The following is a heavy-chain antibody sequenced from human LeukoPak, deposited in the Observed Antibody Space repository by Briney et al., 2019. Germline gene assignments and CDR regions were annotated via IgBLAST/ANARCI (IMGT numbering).Heavy chain of an antibody. J-gene: IGHJ6*02. CDR3: ARGGGSGQQLGQYYYGMDV. D-gene: IGHD6-13*01. Sequence: ASVKVSCKASGGTFSSYAISWVRQAPGQGLEWMGRIIPILGIANYAQKFQGRVTITADKSTSTAYMELSSLRSEDTAVYYCARGGGSGQQLGQYYYGMDVWGQGTTVTVSS. V-gene: IGHV1-69*04. CDR1: GGTFSSYA. CDR2: IIPILGIA.